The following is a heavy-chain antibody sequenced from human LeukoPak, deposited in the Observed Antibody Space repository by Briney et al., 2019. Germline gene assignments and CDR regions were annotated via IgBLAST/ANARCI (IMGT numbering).Heavy chain of an antibody. J-gene: IGHJ4*02. CDR1: GFIFSSYD. CDR3: ARVCSMGRLDY. Sequence: GRSLRLSCAASGFIFSSYDMHWVRQAPGKGLEWVAVISYDGSNKYYADSVKGRFTISRDNSKNTLYLQMNSLRAEDTAVYYCARVCSMGRLDYWGQGTLVTVSS. CDR2: ISYDGSNK. D-gene: IGHD2/OR15-2a*01. V-gene: IGHV3-30*03.